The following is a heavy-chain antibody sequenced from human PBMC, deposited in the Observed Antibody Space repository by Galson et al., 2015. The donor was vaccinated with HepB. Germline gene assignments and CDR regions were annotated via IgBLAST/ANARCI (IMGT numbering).Heavy chain of an antibody. CDR2: IYYSGST. CDR3: ARGGGYCSGGSCYSGRWFDP. CDR1: GGSLSSGAYY. D-gene: IGHD2-15*01. J-gene: IGHJ5*02. V-gene: IGHV4-31*03. Sequence: TLSLTCTVSGGSLSSGAYYWSWIRQHPGKGLEWIGYIYYSGSTYYNPSLKSRLTISVDTSKNQFSLKLSSVTAADTAVYYCARGGGYCSGGSCYSGRWFDPWGQGTLVTVSS.